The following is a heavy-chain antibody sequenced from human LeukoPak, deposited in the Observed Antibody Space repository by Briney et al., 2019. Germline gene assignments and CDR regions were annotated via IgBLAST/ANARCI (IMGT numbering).Heavy chain of an antibody. D-gene: IGHD4-17*01. CDR3: GKRVTTGPHSIHY. CDR2: ISYDGSNK. Sequence: GGSLRLSWAASGNYWMHWVRQAPGKGLEWVAHISYDGSNKDYADSVKGRFTISKDNSKNTLYLQMDSLRAEDTAIYYCGKRVTTGPHSIHYWGQGALVTVSS. V-gene: IGHV3-30*18. J-gene: IGHJ4*02. CDR1: GNYW.